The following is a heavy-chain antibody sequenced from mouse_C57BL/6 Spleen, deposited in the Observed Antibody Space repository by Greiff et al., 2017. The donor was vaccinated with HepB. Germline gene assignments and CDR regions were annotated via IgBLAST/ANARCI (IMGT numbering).Heavy chain of an antibody. D-gene: IGHD2-3*01. CDR2: IDPETGGT. CDR1: GYTFTDYE. CDR3: TRWVLRGFDY. Sequence: VQGVESGAELVRPGASVTLSCKASGYTFTDYEMHWVKQTPVHGLEWIGAIDPETGGTAYNQKFKGKAILTADKSSSTAYMELRSLTSEDSAVYYCTRWVLRGFDYWGQGTTLTVSS. V-gene: IGHV1-15*01. J-gene: IGHJ2*01.